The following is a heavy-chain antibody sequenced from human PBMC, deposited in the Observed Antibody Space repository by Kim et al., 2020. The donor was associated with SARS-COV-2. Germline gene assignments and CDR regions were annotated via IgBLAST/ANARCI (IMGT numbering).Heavy chain of an antibody. V-gene: IGHV3-30*02. Sequence: FAASVKGRFTMSRDNSQNTLYLQVNSLRTEDTAVYYCAKGRADRGDDVFDIWGQGTMVTVSS. CDR3: AKGRADRGDDVFDI. J-gene: IGHJ3*02. D-gene: IGHD6-6*01.